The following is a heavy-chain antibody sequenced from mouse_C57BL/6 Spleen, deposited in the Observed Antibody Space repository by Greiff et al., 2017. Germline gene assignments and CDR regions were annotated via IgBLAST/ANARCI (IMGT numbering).Heavy chain of an antibody. CDR2: IYPGDGDT. V-gene: IGHV1-82*01. D-gene: IGHD1-1*01. CDR1: GYAFSSSW. CDR3: APHYYGSFPYFDY. J-gene: IGHJ2*01. Sequence: VQLQESGPELVKPGASVKISCKASGYAFSSSWMNWVKQRPGKGLEWIGRIYPGDGDTNYNGKFKGKATLTADKSSSTAYMQLSSLTSEDSAVYFCAPHYYGSFPYFDYWGQGTTLTVSS.